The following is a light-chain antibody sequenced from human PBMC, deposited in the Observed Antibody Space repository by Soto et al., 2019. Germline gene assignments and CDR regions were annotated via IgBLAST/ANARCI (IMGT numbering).Light chain of an antibody. J-gene: IGLJ1*01. CDR3: YSFAGSTTFSYV. CDR2: EGT. Sequence: QSALTQLASVSGSPGQSISISCTGTSSDVVTYNLVSWYQQHPGKAPTVLIYEGTKRPSGVSNRFSGSKSGNTASLTISGLQTEDEADYYCYSFAGSTTFSYVFGPGTKV. CDR1: SSDVVTYNL. V-gene: IGLV2-23*03.